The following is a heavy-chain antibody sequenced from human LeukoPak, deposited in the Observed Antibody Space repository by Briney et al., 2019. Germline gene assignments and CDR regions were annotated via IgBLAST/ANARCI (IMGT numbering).Heavy chain of an antibody. V-gene: IGHV4-4*02. D-gene: IGHD2-15*01. CDR1: GGSISSAHW. CDR3: TRANRHCSGGSCYPSWFDP. CDR2: VDHSGST. Sequence: PSGTLSLTCAVSGGSISSAHWWSWVRQPPVKGLEWIGEVDHSGSTKYNPALKSRLTISVDKSKNQFSLKLSSVTAADTAVYYCTRANRHCSGGSCYPSWFDPWGQGTLVTVSS. J-gene: IGHJ5*02.